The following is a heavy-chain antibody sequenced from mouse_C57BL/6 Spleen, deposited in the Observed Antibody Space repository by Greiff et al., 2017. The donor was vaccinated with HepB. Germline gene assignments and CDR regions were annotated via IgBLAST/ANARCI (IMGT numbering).Heavy chain of an antibody. D-gene: IGHD2-4*01. J-gene: IGHJ2*01. CDR3: TREHDYDYFDY. CDR1: GFTFSSYA. Sequence: EVKLMESGEGLVKPGGSLKLSCAASGFTFSSYAMSWVRQTPEKRLEWVAYISSGGDYIYYADTVKGRFTISRDNARNTLYLQMSSLKSEDTAMYYCTREHDYDYFDYWGQGTTLTVSS. CDR2: ISSGGDYI. V-gene: IGHV5-9-1*02.